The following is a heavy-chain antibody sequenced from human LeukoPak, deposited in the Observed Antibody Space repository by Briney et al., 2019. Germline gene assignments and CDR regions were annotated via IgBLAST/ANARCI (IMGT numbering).Heavy chain of an antibody. CDR2: IYYSGST. CDR1: GGSISSYY. J-gene: IGHJ6*02. V-gene: IGHV4-59*01. D-gene: IGHD3-3*01. CDR3: ARGGWGIFGVAVYYYGMDV. Sequence: PSETLSLTCTVSGGSISSYYWSWIRQPPGKGLEWIGYIYYSGSTNYNPSLKNRVTISVDTSKNQFSLKLSSVTAADTAVYYCARGGWGIFGVAVYYYGMDVWGQGTTVTVSS.